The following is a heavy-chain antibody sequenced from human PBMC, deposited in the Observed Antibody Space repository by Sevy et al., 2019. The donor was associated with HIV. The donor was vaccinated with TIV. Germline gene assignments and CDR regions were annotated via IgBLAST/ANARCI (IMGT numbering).Heavy chain of an antibody. Sequence: GGSLRLSCAASGFSFRSYWMSWVRQAPGKGLEWVANIRQDGGEKYDVHFVKGRFTISRDNAENSLYLQMNSLRAEDTAVYYCARGGSYGDHDYQYYYGMDVWGQGTTVTVSS. CDR3: ARGGSYGDHDYQYYYGMDV. D-gene: IGHD4-17*01. J-gene: IGHJ6*02. CDR1: GFSFRSYW. V-gene: IGHV3-7*01. CDR2: IRQDGGEK.